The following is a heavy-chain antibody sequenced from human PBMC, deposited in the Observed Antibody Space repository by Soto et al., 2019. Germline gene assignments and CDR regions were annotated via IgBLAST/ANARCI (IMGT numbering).Heavy chain of an antibody. V-gene: IGHV1-69*08. CDR1: GGTFSSYT. CDR3: AREPKQGDILTGYSPHYYGMDV. J-gene: IGHJ6*02. CDR2: IIPILGIA. D-gene: IGHD3-9*01. Sequence: QVQLVQSGAEVKKPGSSVKVSCKASGGTFSSYTISWVRQAPGQGLEWMGRIIPILGIANYAQKFQGRVTITADKSTSTAYMELSSLRSEDTAVYYCAREPKQGDILTGYSPHYYGMDVWGQGTTVTVSS.